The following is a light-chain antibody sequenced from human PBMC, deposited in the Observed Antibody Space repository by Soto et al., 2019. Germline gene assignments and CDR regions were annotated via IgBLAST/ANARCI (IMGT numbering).Light chain of an antibody. CDR1: QAIRNT. V-gene: IGKV1-27*01. CDR3: QSYNTARPT. CDR2: AAS. J-gene: IGKJ5*01. Sequence: DIQMTQSPSSLSASMGDRVAITYRASQAIRNTLAWYQQKPGKHPQLLIYAASTVQSGVPPRFSRSGSGTDFTCTISGLQPEDPATYYCQSYNTARPTFGQGTRLGSK.